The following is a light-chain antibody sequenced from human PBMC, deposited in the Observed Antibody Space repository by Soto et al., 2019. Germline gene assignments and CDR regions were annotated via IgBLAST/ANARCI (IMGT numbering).Light chain of an antibody. J-gene: IGLJ1*01. CDR1: SSDVGAYNY. CDR3: SSYAGSRDV. V-gene: IGLV2-8*01. CDR2: DVN. Sequence: QSVLAQPPSASGSPGQSVTISCTGTSSDVGAYNYVSWYQHHPGKVPKLIIYDVNKRPSGIPDRFSGSKSGNTASLTVSGLQAEDEADYYCSSYAGSRDVFGTGTKVTAL.